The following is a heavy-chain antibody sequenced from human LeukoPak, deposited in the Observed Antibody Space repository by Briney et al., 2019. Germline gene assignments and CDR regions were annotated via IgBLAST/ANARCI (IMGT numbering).Heavy chain of an antibody. D-gene: IGHD2/OR15-2a*01. J-gene: IGHJ5*02. CDR1: GGSFSGYY. CDR2: INRSGST. CDR3: ARGLVIDP. Sequence: PSETLSLTCAVYGGSFSGYYWSWIRQPPGKGLEWIGEINRSGSTNYNPSLKSRVTISVDTSKNQFSLKLSSVTAADTAVYYCARGLVIDPWGQGTLVTVSS. V-gene: IGHV4-34*01.